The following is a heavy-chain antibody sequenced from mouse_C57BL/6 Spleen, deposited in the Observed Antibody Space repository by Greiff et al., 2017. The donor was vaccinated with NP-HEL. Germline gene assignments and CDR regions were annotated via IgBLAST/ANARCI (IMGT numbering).Heavy chain of an antibody. J-gene: IGHJ4*01. D-gene: IGHD2-4*01. CDR2: IYPGDGDT. CDR1: GYAFSSSW. V-gene: IGHV1-82*01. Sequence: VQLQQSGPELVKPGASVKISCKASGYAFSSSWMNWVKQRPGKGLEWIGRIYPGDGDTNYNGKFKGKATLTADKSSSTAYMQLSSLTSEDSAVYFCARGIYYDYGAMDYWGQGTSVTVSS. CDR3: ARGIYYDYGAMDY.